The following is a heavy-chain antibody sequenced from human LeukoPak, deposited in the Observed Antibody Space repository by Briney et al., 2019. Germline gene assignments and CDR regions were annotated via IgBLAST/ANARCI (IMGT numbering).Heavy chain of an antibody. CDR3: ARGAYDSSGYYYGPAEYFQH. CDR2: IYYSGST. J-gene: IGHJ1*01. D-gene: IGHD3-22*01. V-gene: IGHV4-39*07. CDR1: GGSISSSSYY. Sequence: SEPLSLTCTVSGGSISSSSYYWGWIRQPPGKGLEWLGCIYYSGSTYYNPSLKSRVPISVDPSKNQSSLKLSSVTAADTAVYYCARGAYDSSGYYYGPAEYFQHWGQGTLVTVSS.